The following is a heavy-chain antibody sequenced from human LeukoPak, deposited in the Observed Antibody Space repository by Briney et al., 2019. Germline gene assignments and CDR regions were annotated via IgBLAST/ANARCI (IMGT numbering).Heavy chain of an antibody. D-gene: IGHD1-26*01. CDR2: IRSKAYGGTT. V-gene: IGHV3-49*04. Sequence: GRSLRLSCTASGFTFGDYAMSWVRLAPGKGLEWVGFIRSKAYGGTTEYAASVKGRFTISRDDSKSIAYLQMNSLKTEATAVYYCTRDPRGSYGPDAFDIWGQGTMVTVSS. CDR1: GFTFGDYA. J-gene: IGHJ3*02. CDR3: TRDPRGSYGPDAFDI.